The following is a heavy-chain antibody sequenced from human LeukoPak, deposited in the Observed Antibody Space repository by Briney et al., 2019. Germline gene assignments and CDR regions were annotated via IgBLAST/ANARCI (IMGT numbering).Heavy chain of an antibody. CDR3: ARDPGDITMVRGVIVY. J-gene: IGHJ4*02. V-gene: IGHV3-48*03. Sequence: PGGSLRLSCAASGFTFSSYEMNWVRQAPGKGLEWVSYISSSGSTIYYADSVKGRFTISRDNAKNSLYLQMNSLRAEDTAVYYCARDPGDITMVRGVIVYWGQGTLVTVSS. CDR2: ISSSGSTI. D-gene: IGHD3-10*01. CDR1: GFTFSSYE.